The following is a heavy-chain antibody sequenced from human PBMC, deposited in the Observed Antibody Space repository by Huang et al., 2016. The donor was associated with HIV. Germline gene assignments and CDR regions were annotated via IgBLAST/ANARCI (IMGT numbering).Heavy chain of an antibody. CDR1: GFTFSSYG. D-gene: IGHD3-10*01. V-gene: IGHV3-30*02. CDR3: AKGSMANAFDI. J-gene: IGHJ3*02. Sequence: QVQLVESGGGVVQPGGSLRLSCAASGFTFSSYGMHWVRQAAGKGLEWVAFIRYDGRNKYYADSVRGPFTISRDNSKNTLYLQMNSLRAEDTAVYYCAKGSMANAFDIWGQGTMVTVSS. CDR2: IRYDGRNK.